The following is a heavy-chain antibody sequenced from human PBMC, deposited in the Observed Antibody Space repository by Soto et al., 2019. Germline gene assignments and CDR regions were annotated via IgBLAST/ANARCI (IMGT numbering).Heavy chain of an antibody. CDR1: GGTFSSYA. J-gene: IGHJ5*02. D-gene: IGHD3-22*01. Sequence: SVKVSCKASGGTFSSYAISWVRQAPGQGLEWMGGIIPIFGTANYAQKFQGRVTITADESTSTAYMELSSLRSADTAVYYCALSMTYYYDSSGSERAGPWFDPWGQGTLVTVSS. V-gene: IGHV1-69*13. CDR3: ALSMTYYYDSSGSERAGPWFDP. CDR2: IIPIFGTA.